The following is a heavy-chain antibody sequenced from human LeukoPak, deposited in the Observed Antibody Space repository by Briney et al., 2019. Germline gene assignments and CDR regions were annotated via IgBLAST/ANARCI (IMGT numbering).Heavy chain of an antibody. J-gene: IGHJ4*02. CDR1: GFTFSSCS. CDR3: TTGFEFWSGYRDY. CDR2: ISWNSDSI. Sequence: GGSLRLSCAASGFTFSSCSRNWVGQAPGKGLEWVAGISWNSDSIGYADSVKGRFTISRDNAKNSLYLQMNSLRAEDTAVYYCTTGFEFWSGYRDYWGQRTLVTVSS. V-gene: IGHV3-9*01. D-gene: IGHD3-3*01.